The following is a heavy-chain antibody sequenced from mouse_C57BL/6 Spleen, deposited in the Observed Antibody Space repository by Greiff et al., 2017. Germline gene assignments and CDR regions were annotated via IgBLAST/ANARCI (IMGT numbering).Heavy chain of an antibody. V-gene: IGHV10-1*01. J-gene: IGHJ2*01. Sequence: EVKLVESGGGLVQPKGSLKLSCAASGFSFNTYAMNWVRQAPGKGLEWVARIRSKSNNYATYYADSVKDRFTISRDDSESMLYLQMNNLKTEDTAMYYCVRQGIWTTALDYWGQGTTLTVSS. CDR2: IRSKSNNYAT. CDR1: GFSFNTYA. CDR3: VRQGIWTTALDY. D-gene: IGHD1-2*01.